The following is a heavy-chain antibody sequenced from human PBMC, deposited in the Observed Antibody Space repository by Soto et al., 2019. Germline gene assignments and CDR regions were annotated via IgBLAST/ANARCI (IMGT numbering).Heavy chain of an antibody. CDR2: IYYSGST. D-gene: IGHD3-10*01. CDR3: ARDLSLYGSGSNYYYYGMDV. V-gene: IGHV4-59*13. Sequence: SETLSLTCTVSGGSIRSYYWSWIRQPPGKGLEWIGYIYYSGSTNYNPSLKSRVTISVDTSKNQFSLKLSSVTAADTAVYYCARDLSLYGSGSNYYYYGMDVWGQGTTVTVSS. J-gene: IGHJ6*02. CDR1: GGSIRSYY.